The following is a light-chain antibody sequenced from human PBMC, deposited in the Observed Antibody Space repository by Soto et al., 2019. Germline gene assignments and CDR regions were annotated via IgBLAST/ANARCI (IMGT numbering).Light chain of an antibody. V-gene: IGLV3-21*04. Sequence: SYELTQPPSVSVAPGKTARITCGGTNIGSKRVHWYQQKPRQAPVLVIYHDSDRPSGIPERFSGSNSGNTATLTISRVEAGDEADYYCLVWDSSIGVFGTGTKLTVL. CDR2: HDS. CDR1: NIGSKR. CDR3: LVWDSSIGV. J-gene: IGLJ1*01.